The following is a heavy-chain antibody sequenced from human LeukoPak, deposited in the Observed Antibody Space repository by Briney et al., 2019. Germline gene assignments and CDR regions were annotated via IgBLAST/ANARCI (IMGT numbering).Heavy chain of an antibody. J-gene: IGHJ4*02. CDR3: ARGSPGVAALTFDY. CDR2: IYPSGST. V-gene: IGHV4-4*07. Sequence: SETLSLTCTVSGGSISGYYWSWIRQPAGKGLEWIGRIYPSGSTNYNPSLKSRVTMSVDTSKNQFSPRLSSVTAADTAVYYCARGSPGVAALTFDYWGQGTLVTVSS. CDR1: GGSISGYY. D-gene: IGHD4/OR15-4a*01.